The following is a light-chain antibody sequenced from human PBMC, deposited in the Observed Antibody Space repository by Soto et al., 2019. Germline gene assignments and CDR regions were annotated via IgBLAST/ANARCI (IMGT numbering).Light chain of an antibody. CDR3: QQYNNWPPLT. V-gene: IGKV3-15*01. J-gene: IGKJ4*01. Sequence: EIVLAQSPDTLSLSAGERATLSCRTSQSISTNLAWYQQKPGQAPRLLIFGASTRATGIPARFSGSGSGTEFTLTISSLQSEDFAVYYCQQYNNWPPLTFGGGTKVDI. CDR2: GAS. CDR1: QSISTN.